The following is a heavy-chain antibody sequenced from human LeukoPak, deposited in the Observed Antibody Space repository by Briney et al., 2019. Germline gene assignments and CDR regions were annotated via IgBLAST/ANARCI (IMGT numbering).Heavy chain of an antibody. CDR3: ATVYYDFWSGYFGFDY. CDR2: INHSGST. D-gene: IGHD3-3*01. CDR1: GGSFSGYY. J-gene: IGHJ4*02. V-gene: IGHV4-34*01. Sequence: SETLSLTCAVYGGSFSGYYWSWIRQPPGKGLEWIGEINHSGSTNYNPSLKSRVTISVDTSKNQFSLKLSSVTAADTAVYYCATVYYDFWSGYFGFDYWSQGTLVTVSS.